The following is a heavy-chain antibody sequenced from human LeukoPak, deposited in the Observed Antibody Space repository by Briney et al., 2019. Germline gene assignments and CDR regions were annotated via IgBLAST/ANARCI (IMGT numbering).Heavy chain of an antibody. D-gene: IGHD1-26*01. V-gene: IGHV1-2*02. J-gene: IGHJ4*02. Sequence: GASVKVSCKASGYTFTGYYMHWVRQAPGQGLEWMGWINPNSGGTNYAQKFQGRVTMTRDTSISTAYMELSRLRSDDTAVYYCARDCGIVGATTMIDYWGQGTLVTVSS. CDR2: INPNSGGT. CDR3: ARDCGIVGATTMIDY. CDR1: GYTFTGYY.